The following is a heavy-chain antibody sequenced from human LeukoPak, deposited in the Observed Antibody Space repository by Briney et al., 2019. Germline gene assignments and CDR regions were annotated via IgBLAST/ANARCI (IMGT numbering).Heavy chain of an antibody. Sequence: PGGSLRLSCAASGFNFNTYWMHWVRQTPGKGLVWVARISSDGTSTDYADFVEGRFTISRDNAKNTLYLQMNSLRVDDTAVYYCVRVTMIREGFDLWGQGTLVTVSS. CDR2: ISSDGTST. CDR3: VRVTMIREGFDL. V-gene: IGHV3-74*01. J-gene: IGHJ4*02. D-gene: IGHD3-10*01. CDR1: GFNFNTYW.